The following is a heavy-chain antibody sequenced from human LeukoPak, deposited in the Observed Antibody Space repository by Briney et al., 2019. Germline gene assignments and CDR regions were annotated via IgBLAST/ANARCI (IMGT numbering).Heavy chain of an antibody. D-gene: IGHD3-22*01. J-gene: IGHJ4*02. Sequence: SETLSLTCTVSGGSISSYYWSWIRQPPGKGLEWIGYIYYSGSTNYNPPLKSRVTISVDTSKNQFSLKLSSVTAADTAVYYCASSEYDSSGYMSYWGQGTLVTVSS. CDR2: IYYSGST. CDR1: GGSISSYY. V-gene: IGHV4-59*08. CDR3: ASSEYDSSGYMSY.